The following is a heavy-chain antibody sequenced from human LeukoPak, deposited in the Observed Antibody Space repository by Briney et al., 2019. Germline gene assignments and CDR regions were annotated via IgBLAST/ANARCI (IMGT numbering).Heavy chain of an antibody. CDR3: VLVIYGYFDY. D-gene: IGHD3-22*01. CDR1: GFTLSSYS. V-gene: IGHV3-48*02. CDR2: INNHSPTI. J-gene: IGHJ4*02. Sequence: GGSLRLSCAASGFTLSSYSMNWVRQAPGKGLEWVSYINNHSPTIYYADSVKGRFTISRDNAKNSLYLQMNSLRDEDTAVYYSVLVIYGYFDYWGQGTLVTVSS.